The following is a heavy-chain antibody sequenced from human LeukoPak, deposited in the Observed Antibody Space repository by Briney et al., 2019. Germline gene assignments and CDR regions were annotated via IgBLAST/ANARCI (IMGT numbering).Heavy chain of an antibody. Sequence: GGSLRLSCAASGFTFSDYSMNWVRQAPGKGLEWVSYITSSTSYIYYADSVKGRFTISRDNAKNSLYLQMNSLRAEDTAVYYCAREKGVSGYDSWGQGTLVTVSS. V-gene: IGHV3-21*01. J-gene: IGHJ4*02. CDR3: AREKGVSGYDS. CDR1: GFTFSDYS. D-gene: IGHD5/OR15-5a*01. CDR2: ITSSTSYI.